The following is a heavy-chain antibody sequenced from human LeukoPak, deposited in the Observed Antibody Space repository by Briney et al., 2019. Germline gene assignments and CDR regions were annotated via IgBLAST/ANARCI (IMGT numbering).Heavy chain of an antibody. D-gene: IGHD6-13*01. CDR2: ITGSGGNT. CDR1: GFIFSSYS. V-gene: IGHV3-23*01. J-gene: IGHJ6*02. CDR3: AKAASSSWPSYYYGMDV. Sequence: PGGSLRLSCAASGFIFSSYSMSWVRQAPGMGLEWVSVITGSGGNTYYADSVKGRFTISKDNPKNTVYLQMSSLRVDDTAVYYCAKAASSSWPSYYYGMDVWGQGTTVTVSS.